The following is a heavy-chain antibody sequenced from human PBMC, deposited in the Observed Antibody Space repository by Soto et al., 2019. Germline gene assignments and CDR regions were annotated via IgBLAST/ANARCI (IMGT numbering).Heavy chain of an antibody. D-gene: IGHD2-2*01. CDR1: GFTFTNYA. Sequence: PGXSLRLSCAASGFTFTNYAINWVFQAPGKGLEGVSTITGGGGGRTTYEDSVKGRFTISRDNSKNTLYLQMNRMRAEDTAVYYCANQPASIRTFAYWGQGALVTVSS. CDR3: ANQPASIRTFAY. J-gene: IGHJ4*02. CDR2: ITGGGGGRT. V-gene: IGHV3-23*01.